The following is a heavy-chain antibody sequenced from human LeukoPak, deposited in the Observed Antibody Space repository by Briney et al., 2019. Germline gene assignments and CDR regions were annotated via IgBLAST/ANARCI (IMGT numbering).Heavy chain of an antibody. CDR2: FYDSGST. D-gene: IGHD5-12*01. CDR1: GGSISSSTYY. CDR3: HSRPGYGDYENAFDI. J-gene: IGHJ3*02. V-gene: IGHV4-39*01. Sequence: SETLSLTCTVSGGSISSSTYYWDWIRQPPGKGLEGIGNFYDSGSTWYNPSLKSRVTISGDTSKNQFSLKLTSVTAADMAVYSRHSRPGYGDYENAFDIWGQGTMVTVSS.